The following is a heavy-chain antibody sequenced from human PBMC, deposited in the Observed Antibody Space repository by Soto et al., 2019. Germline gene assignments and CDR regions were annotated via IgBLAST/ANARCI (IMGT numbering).Heavy chain of an antibody. CDR2: ICPDGSDV. V-gene: IGHV3-74*01. CDR3: ACWGHIVPVAPSDFDP. D-gene: IGHD2-8*02. J-gene: IGHJ5*02. CDR1: GFPFTNYL. Sequence: SLRLSCASSGFPFTNYLMNWVRQTRWKVLMLVSRICPDGSDVGYADSVEGRFTVSRDNAKNTLYLQMHSLRAEDTAMYYCACWGHIVPVAPSDFDPWGPGTLVTVSS.